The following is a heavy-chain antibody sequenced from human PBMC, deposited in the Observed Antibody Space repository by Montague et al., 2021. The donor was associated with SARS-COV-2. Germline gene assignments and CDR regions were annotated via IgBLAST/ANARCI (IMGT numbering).Heavy chain of an antibody. Sequence: SLRLSCAASGFTFSAYAMNWVRQAPGRGPEWVAGVSGGVGNTYYADSVKGRFTISRDNSKKALYLQLNTLRPEDTAVYYCAKGMDRMVQGIIIWKNGDYFDYWGQGTLVAVSS. V-gene: IGHV3-23*01. CDR1: GFTFSAYA. D-gene: IGHD3-10*01. CDR2: VSGGVGNT. CDR3: AKGMDRMVQGIIIWKNGDYFDY. J-gene: IGHJ4*02.